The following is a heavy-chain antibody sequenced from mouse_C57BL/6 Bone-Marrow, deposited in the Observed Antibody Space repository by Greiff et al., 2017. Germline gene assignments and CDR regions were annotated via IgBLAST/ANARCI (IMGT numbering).Heavy chain of an antibody. CDR3: VCPVLDGY. V-gene: IGHV1-69*01. CDR2: IDPSDSYT. Sequence: VQLQQPGAELVMPGASVKLSCKASGYTFTSYWMHWVKQRPGQGLEWIGEIDPSDSYTNYNQKFKGKSTLTVDKSSSTAYMQLSSLTSEDSAVYYCVCPVLDGYWGQGTTLTVSS. D-gene: IGHD1-1*01. J-gene: IGHJ2*01. CDR1: GYTFTSYW.